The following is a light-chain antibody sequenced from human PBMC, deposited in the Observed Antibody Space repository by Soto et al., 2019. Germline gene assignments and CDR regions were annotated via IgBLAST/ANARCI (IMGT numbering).Light chain of an antibody. J-gene: IGKJ2*01. CDR2: AAS. CDR3: QQSYSTPPT. CDR1: QSISNY. V-gene: IGKV1-39*01. Sequence: DIQMTRSPSSLSASVGDRVTITCRASQSISNYLNWYQQRPGKAPKLLIYAASSLQSGVPSRFSGSGSGTDFTLTISSLQPEDFATFYCQQSYSTPPTFGQGTKLEIK.